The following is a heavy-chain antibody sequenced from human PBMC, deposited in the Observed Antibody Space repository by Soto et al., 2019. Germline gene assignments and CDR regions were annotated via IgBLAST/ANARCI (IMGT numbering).Heavy chain of an antibody. V-gene: IGHV4-34*12. CDR2: IFHSGST. Sequence: PSETLSLTCAVSGGSFNANYWSWIRQPPGKGLEWIGEIFHSGSTNYNPSLKSRVTISVDTSKNQFSLKLSSVTAADTAIYYCASARRDYWGQGTEVTLSS. CDR1: GGSFNANY. J-gene: IGHJ4*01. CDR3: ASARRDY.